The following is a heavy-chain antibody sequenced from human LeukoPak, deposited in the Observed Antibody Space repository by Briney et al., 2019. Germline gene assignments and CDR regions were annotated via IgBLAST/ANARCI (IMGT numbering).Heavy chain of an antibody. J-gene: IGHJ4*02. CDR3: ARETPYGSGSYPFDY. V-gene: IGHV4-59*12. Sequence: SETLSLTCTVSGDSISTYFWSWIRQPPGKGLEWIGYIHSSGSANYNPSLKSRVTISVDTSKNQFSLKLSSVTAADTAVYYCARETPYGSGSYPFDYWGQGILVTVSP. CDR2: IHSSGSA. D-gene: IGHD3-10*01. CDR1: GDSISTYF.